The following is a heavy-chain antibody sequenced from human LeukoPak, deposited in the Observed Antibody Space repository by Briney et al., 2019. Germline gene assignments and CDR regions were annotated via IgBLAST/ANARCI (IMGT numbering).Heavy chain of an antibody. CDR3: ARDFRYEGDY. CDR1: AFTFSSYT. Sequence: GGSLRLSCAASAFTFSSYTMNWVRQAPGKRLEWVSSISSDSRYIYYADSVKGRFTISRDNAQNSLYLQMNSLRVEDTAVYYCARDFRYEGDYWGQGTLVTVSS. CDR2: ISSDSRYI. D-gene: IGHD5-12*01. J-gene: IGHJ4*02. V-gene: IGHV3-21*01.